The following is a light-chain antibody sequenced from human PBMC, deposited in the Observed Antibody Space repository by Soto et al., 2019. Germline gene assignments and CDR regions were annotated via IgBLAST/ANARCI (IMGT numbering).Light chain of an antibody. V-gene: IGKV3-11*01. J-gene: IGKJ1*01. CDR3: QHRANWPWT. CDR2: DAS. Sequence: EIVLTQSPATLSLSPGERATLSCRASQSVGSYLAWYQQKPGQAPRLLSYDASNSATGIPARFSGSGSGTDFTLTISSLETEDFAVYYCQHRANWPWTFGQGTKVEVK. CDR1: QSVGSY.